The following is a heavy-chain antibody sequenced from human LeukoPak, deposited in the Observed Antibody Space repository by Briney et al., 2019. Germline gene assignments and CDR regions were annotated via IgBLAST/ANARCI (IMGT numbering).Heavy chain of an antibody. V-gene: IGHV4-39*07. D-gene: IGHD3-22*01. J-gene: IGHJ3*02. CDR1: GGSISSSSYY. Sequence: ESSETLSLTCTVSGGSISSSSYYWGWIRQPPGKGLEWIGSIYYSGSTYYNPSLKSRVTISVDTSKNQFSLRLRSMTAADTAVYYCARGNYYDSRTYYRAFDIWGQGTMVTVSS. CDR2: IYYSGST. CDR3: ARGNYYDSRTYYRAFDI.